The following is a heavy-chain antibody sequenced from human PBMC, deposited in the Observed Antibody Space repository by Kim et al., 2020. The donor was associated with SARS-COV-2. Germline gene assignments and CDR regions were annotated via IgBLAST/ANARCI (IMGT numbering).Heavy chain of an antibody. Sequence: ASVKVSCKASGYTFTSYAMHWVRQAPGQMLEWMGWINAGNGNTKYSQKFQGRVTITRDTSASTPYMELSSLRSEDTAVYYCARDSRLSIFGVVPYYYYGMDVWGQGTTVTVSS. CDR2: INAGNGNT. D-gene: IGHD3-3*01. CDR1: GYTFTSYA. V-gene: IGHV1-3*01. J-gene: IGHJ6*02. CDR3: ARDSRLSIFGVVPYYYYGMDV.